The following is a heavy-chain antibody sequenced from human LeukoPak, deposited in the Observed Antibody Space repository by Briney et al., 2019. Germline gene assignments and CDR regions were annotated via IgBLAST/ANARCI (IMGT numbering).Heavy chain of an antibody. J-gene: IGHJ4*02. Sequence: ASVKVSCKASGYTFTGYYMHWVRQAPGQGLEWMGWINPNSGGTNYAQKFQGRVTVTRDTSISTAYMVLSRLTSDDTAVYYCARGGQPSCYYWGQGTLVTVSS. V-gene: IGHV1-2*02. D-gene: IGHD3-10*01. CDR3: ARGGQPSCYY. CDR2: INPNSGGT. CDR1: GYTFTGYY.